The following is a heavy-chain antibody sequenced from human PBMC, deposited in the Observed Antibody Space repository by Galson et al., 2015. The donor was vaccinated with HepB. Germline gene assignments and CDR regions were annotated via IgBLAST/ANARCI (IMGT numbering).Heavy chain of an antibody. CDR3: ERENDSSGSYYFDY. Sequence: TLSLTCTVSGGSISSADYYWSWIRQPPGKGLEWIGRIYTRGSTNYIPSLKSRVTMSVDTAKNQFSLKLSSVTAADTAVYYCERENDSSGSYYFDYWGQGTLVTVSS. CDR2: IYTRGST. V-gene: IGHV4-61*02. J-gene: IGHJ4*02. CDR1: GGSISSADYY. D-gene: IGHD3-22*01.